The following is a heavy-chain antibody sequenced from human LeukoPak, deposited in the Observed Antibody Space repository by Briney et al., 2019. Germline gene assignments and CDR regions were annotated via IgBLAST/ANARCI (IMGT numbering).Heavy chain of an antibody. V-gene: IGHV1-18*01. CDR1: GYTFTSYG. CDR2: ISAYNGNT. Sequence: GASVKVSCKASGYTFTSYGISWVRQAPGQGLEWMGWISAYNGNTNYAQKLQGRVTMTTDTSTSTAYMELRSLRSDDTAVYYCARDSPRPYCSGGSCYYFDYWGRGTLVTVSS. J-gene: IGHJ4*02. D-gene: IGHD2-15*01. CDR3: ARDSPRPYCSGGSCYYFDY.